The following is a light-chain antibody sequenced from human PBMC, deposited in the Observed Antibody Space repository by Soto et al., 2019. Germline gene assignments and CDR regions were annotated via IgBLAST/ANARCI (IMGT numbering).Light chain of an antibody. CDR1: SSNIGSNT. CDR2: SSN. CDR3: AAWDDRLKGVL. J-gene: IGLJ2*01. Sequence: QAVVTQPPSASGTPGHRVTISCSGSSSNIGSNTVHWYQLLPGRAPKLLIYSSNQWPSGVPDRFSGSKSGTSASLAISGLQSEDEADYYCAAWDDRLKGVLFGGGTKLTVL. V-gene: IGLV1-44*01.